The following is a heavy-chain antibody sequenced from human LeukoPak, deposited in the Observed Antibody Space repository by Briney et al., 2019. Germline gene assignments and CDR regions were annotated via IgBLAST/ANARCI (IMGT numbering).Heavy chain of an antibody. CDR3: ARGKIFGRGTYYYYYYMDV. CDR2: IIPIFGTA. Sequence: SVKVSCKASGYTFTSYGTSWVRQAPGQGLEWMGGIIPIFGTANYAQKFQGRVTITTDESTSTAYMELSSLRSEDTAVYYCARGKIFGRGTYYYYYYMDVWGKGTTVTVSS. J-gene: IGHJ6*03. D-gene: IGHD3-3*01. CDR1: GYTFTSYG. V-gene: IGHV1-69*05.